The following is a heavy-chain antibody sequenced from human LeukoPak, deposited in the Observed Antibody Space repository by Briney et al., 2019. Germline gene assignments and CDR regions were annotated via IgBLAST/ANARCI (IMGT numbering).Heavy chain of an antibody. J-gene: IGHJ4*02. CDR2: IYYSGST. CDR1: GGSISSSGYY. D-gene: IGHD2-2*01. Sequence: SETLSLTCTVSGGSISSSGYYWGWIRQPPGKGLEWIGSIYYSGSTYYNPSLKSRVTISVDTSKNQFSLKLSSVTAADTAVYYCARLLVVVPAALPDYWGQGTLVTVSS. V-gene: IGHV4-39*01. CDR3: ARLLVVVPAALPDY.